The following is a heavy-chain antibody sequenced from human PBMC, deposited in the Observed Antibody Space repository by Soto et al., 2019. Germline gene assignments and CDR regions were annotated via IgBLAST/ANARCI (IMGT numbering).Heavy chain of an antibody. CDR3: ARSLGYYGSGSPFLLFDY. J-gene: IGHJ4*02. D-gene: IGHD3-10*01. Sequence: ASVKVSCKASGYTFTSYAMHWVRQAQGQRLEWMGWINAGNGNTKYSQKFQGRVTITADESTSTAYMELSSLRSEDTAVYYCARSLGYYGSGSPFLLFDYWGQGTLVTVSS. CDR1: GYTFTSYA. V-gene: IGHV1-3*01. CDR2: INAGNGNT.